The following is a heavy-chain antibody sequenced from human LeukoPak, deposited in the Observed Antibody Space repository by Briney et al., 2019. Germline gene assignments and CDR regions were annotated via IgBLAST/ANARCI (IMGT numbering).Heavy chain of an antibody. CDR1: GFTFSSYA. D-gene: IGHD2-2*01. Sequence: GGSLRLSCAASGFTFSSYAMSWVRQAPGKGLEWVSAISGSGGSTYYADSVKGRFTISRDNSKNTLYLQMNSLRAEDTAVYYCAKWGMNSFRYCGSTSCSPYFDYWGQGTLVTVSS. CDR3: AKWGMNSFRYCGSTSCSPYFDY. V-gene: IGHV3-23*01. CDR2: ISGSGGST. J-gene: IGHJ4*02.